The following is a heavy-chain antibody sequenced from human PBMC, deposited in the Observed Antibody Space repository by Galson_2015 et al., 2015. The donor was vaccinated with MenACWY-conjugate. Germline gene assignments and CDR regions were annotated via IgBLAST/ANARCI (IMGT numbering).Heavy chain of an antibody. D-gene: IGHD6-19*01. CDR2: ISATDSGT. J-gene: IGHJ4*02. CDR3: AKDSRRTSGWYYFDS. V-gene: IGHV3-23*01. CDR1: GLMFGLQA. Sequence: SLRLSCAASGLMFGLQAMGWVRQAPGTGLEWVSGISATDSGTHYADSVKGRFTISRDNSRNTLYLQMDSLRAEDTAVYYCAKDSRRTSGWYYFDSWGQGILVTVSS.